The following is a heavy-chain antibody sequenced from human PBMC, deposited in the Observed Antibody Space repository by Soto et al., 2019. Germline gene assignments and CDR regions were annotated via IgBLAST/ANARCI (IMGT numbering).Heavy chain of an antibody. Sequence: QVQLVESGGGVVQPGRSLRLSCAASGFTFSSYGMHWVRQAPGKGLEWVAVISYDGSNKYYADSVKGRFTISRDNSKNTLYLQMNSLRAEDTAVYYCAKDGVAAAGNDAFDIWGQGTMVTVSS. D-gene: IGHD6-13*01. J-gene: IGHJ3*02. CDR3: AKDGVAAAGNDAFDI. CDR2: ISYDGSNK. V-gene: IGHV3-30*18. CDR1: GFTFSSYG.